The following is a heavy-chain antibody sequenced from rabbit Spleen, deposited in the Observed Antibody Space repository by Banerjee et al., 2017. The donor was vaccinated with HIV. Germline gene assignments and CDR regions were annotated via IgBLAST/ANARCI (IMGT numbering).Heavy chain of an antibody. V-gene: IGHV1S45*01. J-gene: IGHJ6*01. CDR2: INASTGKP. CDR1: GFSFSDRDV. CDR3: ARDTGTSFSSYGMDL. D-gene: IGHD8-1*01. Sequence: QEQLVESGGGLVQPEGSLTLTCKASGFSFSDRDVMCWVRQAPGKGLEWIACINASTGKPVYATWASGRFTISKTSSTTVTLQMTRLTAADTATYFCARDTGTSFSSYGMDLWGQGTLVTVS.